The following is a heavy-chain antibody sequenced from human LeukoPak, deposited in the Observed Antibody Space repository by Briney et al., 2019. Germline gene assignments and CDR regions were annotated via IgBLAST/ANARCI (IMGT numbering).Heavy chain of an antibody. CDR3: ARCPESSGYYYELDS. J-gene: IGHJ4*02. D-gene: IGHD3-22*01. Sequence: GRSLRLSCAASGFTFSSYGMHWVPQAPGKGLQWVAVISYHGNNKYFADSVKGRFTIARDNSKNTLYLQMDSLRTEDTAVYYCARCPESSGYYYELDSWGQGTLVTVSS. V-gene: IGHV3-30*03. CDR2: ISYHGNNK. CDR1: GFTFSSYG.